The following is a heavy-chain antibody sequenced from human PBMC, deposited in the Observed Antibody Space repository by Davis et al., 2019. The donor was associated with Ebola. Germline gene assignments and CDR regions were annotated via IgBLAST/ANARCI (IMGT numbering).Heavy chain of an antibody. Sequence: SETLSLTCTVSGGSISSYYWSWIRQPPGKGLEWIGYIYYSGSTNYNPSLKSRVTISVDTSKNQFSLKLNSVTAADTAVYYCTRSLDLWETIDYWGQGTLVTVSS. CDR2: IYYSGST. CDR3: TRSLDLWETIDY. CDR1: GGSISSYY. J-gene: IGHJ4*02. V-gene: IGHV4-59*08. D-gene: IGHD1-26*01.